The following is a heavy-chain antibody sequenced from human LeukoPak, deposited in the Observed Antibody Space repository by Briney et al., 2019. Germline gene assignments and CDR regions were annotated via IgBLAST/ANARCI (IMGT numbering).Heavy chain of an antibody. Sequence: GGSLRLSCAASGFTFSSYAMSWVRQAPGKGLEWVSAISGSGGSTYYADSVKGRFTISRDNSKNTLYLQMNSLRAEDTAVYYCAKPIGSGGSVDDAFDIWGQGTMVTVSS. J-gene: IGHJ3*02. CDR3: AKPIGSGGSVDDAFDI. CDR1: GFTFSSYA. CDR2: ISGSGGST. D-gene: IGHD2-15*01. V-gene: IGHV3-23*01.